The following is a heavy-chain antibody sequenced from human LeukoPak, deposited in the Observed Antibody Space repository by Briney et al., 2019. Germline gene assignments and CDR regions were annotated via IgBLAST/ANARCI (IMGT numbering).Heavy chain of an antibody. V-gene: IGHV4-4*07. D-gene: IGHD3-22*01. CDR1: IHSFRRYY. CDR2: IYTSGST. J-gene: IGHJ6*03. Sequence: SETLSLTCTVSIHSFRRYYWSCIRQPAGKGLEWIGRIYTSGSTNYNPSLKSRVTMSVDTSKNQFSRKLSSVTAADTAVYYCGRRPNISVVVVFISHYYYYMDVWGKGTTVTVSS. CDR3: GRRPNISVVVVFISHYYYYMDV.